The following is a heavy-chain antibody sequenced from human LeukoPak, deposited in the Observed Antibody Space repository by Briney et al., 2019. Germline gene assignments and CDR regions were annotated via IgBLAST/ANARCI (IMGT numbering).Heavy chain of an antibody. CDR2: IYSGGTT. CDR1: GFTFSSYA. V-gene: IGHV3-66*01. D-gene: IGHD4-11*01. CDR3: ARDPPAVTTNTYG. Sequence: EAGGSLRLSCAASGFTFSSYAMSWVRQAPGKGLEWISLIYSGGTTSYADSVKGRFTISRDDSKNTLYLQMNNLRADDTAVYYCARDPPAVTTNTYGWGQGTLVTVSS. J-gene: IGHJ4*02.